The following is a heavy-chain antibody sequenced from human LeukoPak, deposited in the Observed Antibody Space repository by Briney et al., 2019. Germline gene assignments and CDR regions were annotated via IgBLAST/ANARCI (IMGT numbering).Heavy chain of an antibody. CDR3: ARGCRPYYYGSGSYSD. J-gene: IGHJ4*02. CDR1: GYTFTSYD. Sequence: ASVKVSCKASGYTFTSYDINWVRQATGQGLEWMGWMNPNSGNTGYAQKFQGRVTMTRNASISTAYMELSSLRSEGTAVYYCARGCRPYYYGSGSYSDWGQGTLVTVSS. V-gene: IGHV1-8*01. D-gene: IGHD3-10*01. CDR2: MNPNSGNT.